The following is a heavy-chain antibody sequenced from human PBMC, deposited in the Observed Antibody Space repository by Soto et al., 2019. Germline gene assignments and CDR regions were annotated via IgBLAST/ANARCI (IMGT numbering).Heavy chain of an antibody. CDR3: AREFGEHAFDI. Sequence: ASVKVSCKASGYTFTSYYMHWVRQAPGQGLEWMGIINPSGGSTSYAQKFQGRVTMTRDMSTSTVYMELSSLRSEDTAVYYCAREFGEHAFDIWGQGTMVTVSS. J-gene: IGHJ3*02. CDR1: GYTFTSYY. D-gene: IGHD3-10*01. V-gene: IGHV1-46*03. CDR2: INPSGGST.